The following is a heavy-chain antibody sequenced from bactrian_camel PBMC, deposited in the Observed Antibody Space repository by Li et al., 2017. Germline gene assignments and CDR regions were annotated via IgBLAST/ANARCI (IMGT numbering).Heavy chain of an antibody. V-gene: IGHV3S53*01. J-gene: IGHJ4*01. Sequence: HVQLVESGGGSVQAGGSLRLSCSASEYSGSTYCMGWFRQAPGKQREGVATIEIDGTTTYVDSVKGRFTISKDNAKNTLYLQMNSLKPEDTATYYCAADPNPYGCWARYEYFYWGQGTQVTV. CDR3: AADPNPYGCWARYEYFY. D-gene: IGHD1*01. CDR1: EYSGSTYC. CDR2: IEIDGTT.